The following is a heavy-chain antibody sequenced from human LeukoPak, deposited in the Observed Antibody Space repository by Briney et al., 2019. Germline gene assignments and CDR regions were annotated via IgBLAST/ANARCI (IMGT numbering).Heavy chain of an antibody. V-gene: IGHV4-61*05. Sequence: SETLSLTCTVSGGSISSSSYYWGWIRQPPGKGLEWIGYIYYSGSTNYNPSLKSRVTISVDTSKNQFSLKLSSVTAADTAVYYCARVSPWWELFPGFFDYWGQGTLVTVSS. J-gene: IGHJ4*02. D-gene: IGHD1-26*01. CDR1: GGSISSSSYY. CDR2: IYYSGST. CDR3: ARVSPWWELFPGFFDY.